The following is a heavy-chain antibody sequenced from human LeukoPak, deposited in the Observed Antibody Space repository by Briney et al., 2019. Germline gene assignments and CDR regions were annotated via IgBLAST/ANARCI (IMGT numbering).Heavy chain of an antibody. V-gene: IGHV6-1*01. CDR3: AREDYGALAY. D-gene: IGHD4-17*01. Sequence: SQTLSLTCVISGDSVSSNSAAWNWIRQSPSRGLGWLGRTYYRSKWYNVYSVSVKSRITINPDTSKNQFSLQLNSVTPDDAAVYYCAREDYGALAYWGQGTLVTVSS. CDR2: TYYRSKWYN. CDR1: GDSVSSNSAA. J-gene: IGHJ4*02.